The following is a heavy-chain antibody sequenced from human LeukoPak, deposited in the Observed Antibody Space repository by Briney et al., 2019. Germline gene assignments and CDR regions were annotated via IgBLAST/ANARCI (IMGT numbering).Heavy chain of an antibody. CDR2: MNSDGSST. D-gene: IGHD2-2*01. CDR1: GFTFSDYW. Sequence: GGSLRLSCAASGFTFSDYWVNWVRQAPGKGLVWVSRMNSDGSSTTYADSVKGRFTISRDNAKNTLFLQMNSLRAEDTAVYYCRIVVIPATKGVDYWGQGTLVTVSS. J-gene: IGHJ4*02. CDR3: RIVVIPATKGVDY. V-gene: IGHV3-74*01.